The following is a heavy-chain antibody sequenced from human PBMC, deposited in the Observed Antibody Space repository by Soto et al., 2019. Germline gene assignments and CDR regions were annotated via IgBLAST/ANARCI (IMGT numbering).Heavy chain of an antibody. CDR2: IYHSGST. V-gene: IGHV4-4*02. Sequence: SETLSLTCAVSGGSISSSNWWSWVRQPPGKGLEWIGEIYHSGSTNYNPSLKSRVTISVDKSKNQFSLKLSSVTAADTAVYYCARDPGITMVRGVTRFPQKYNWFDPWGQGTLVTVSS. CDR1: GGSISSSNW. CDR3: ARDPGITMVRGVTRFPQKYNWFDP. J-gene: IGHJ5*02. D-gene: IGHD3-10*01.